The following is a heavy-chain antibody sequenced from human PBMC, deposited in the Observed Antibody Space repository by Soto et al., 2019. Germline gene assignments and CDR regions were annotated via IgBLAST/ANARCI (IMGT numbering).Heavy chain of an antibody. V-gene: IGHV3-73*01. J-gene: IGHJ4*02. CDR3: TRLVVVAAKGDY. CDR1: GFTFSGSA. D-gene: IGHD2-15*01. CDR2: IRSKANSYAT. Sequence: VGSLSLSCAASGFTFSGSAMHWVRQASGKGLEWVGRIRSKANSYATAYAASVKGRFTISRDDSKNTAYLQMNSLKTEDTAVYYCTRLVVVAAKGDYWGQGTLVTVSS.